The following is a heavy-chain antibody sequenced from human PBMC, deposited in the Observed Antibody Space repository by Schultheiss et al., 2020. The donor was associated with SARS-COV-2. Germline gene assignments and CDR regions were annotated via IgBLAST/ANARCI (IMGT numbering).Heavy chain of an antibody. CDR2: IYYSGST. D-gene: IGHD3-16*01. Sequence: SCTVSGGSISSSSYYWGWIRQPPGKGLEWIGSIYYSGSTYYNPSLKSRVTISVDTSKNQFSLKLSSVTAADTAVYYCARHDSVMGYYYYGMDVWGQGTTVTVSS. CDR1: GGSISSSSYY. J-gene: IGHJ6*02. CDR3: ARHDSVMGYYYYGMDV. V-gene: IGHV4-39*01.